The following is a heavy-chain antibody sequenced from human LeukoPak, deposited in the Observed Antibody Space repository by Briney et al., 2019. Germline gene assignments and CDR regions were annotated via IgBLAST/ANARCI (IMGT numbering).Heavy chain of an antibody. CDR1: GFTFSSYW. CDR3: ARGERTYYDFWSGRKGLYYFDY. Sequence: PGGSLRLSCAASGFTFSSYWMSWVRQAPGKGLEWVANIKQDGSEKYYVDSVKGRFPISRDNAKNSLYLQMNSLRAEDTAVYYCARGERTYYDFWSGRKGLYYFDYWGQGTLVTVSS. D-gene: IGHD3-3*01. CDR2: IKQDGSEK. V-gene: IGHV3-7*01. J-gene: IGHJ4*02.